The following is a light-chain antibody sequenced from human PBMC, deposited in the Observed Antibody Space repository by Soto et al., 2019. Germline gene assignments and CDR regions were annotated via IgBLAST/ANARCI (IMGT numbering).Light chain of an antibody. CDR3: QSYDTSLSGSYV. V-gene: IGLV1-40*01. Sequence: QSVLTQPPSVSGAPGQRVIVSCTGSTSNIGAGYDVHWYQQLPGTSPKLLIFANSNRPSGVPDRFSASRSGSSDSLTITGLQAEDEADYYCQSYDTSLSGSYVFGSGTKVTVL. J-gene: IGLJ1*01. CDR1: TSNIGAGYD. CDR2: ANS.